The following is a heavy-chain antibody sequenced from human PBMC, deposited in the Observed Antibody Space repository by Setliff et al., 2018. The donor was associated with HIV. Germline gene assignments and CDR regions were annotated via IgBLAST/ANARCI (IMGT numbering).Heavy chain of an antibody. Sequence: GGSLRLSCAASGFTFSSHNMNWFRQSPGKGLKWFSSISPSGSYIYYADSRKGRFTISRDNAKNSLYLQMNSLRVEDAAVYYCARGDTTPIYPNYMDVWGKGNTVTVSS. CDR1: GFTFSSHN. CDR2: ISPSGSYI. J-gene: IGHJ6*03. V-gene: IGHV3-21*01. CDR3: ARGDTTPIYPNYMDV. D-gene: IGHD2-21*02.